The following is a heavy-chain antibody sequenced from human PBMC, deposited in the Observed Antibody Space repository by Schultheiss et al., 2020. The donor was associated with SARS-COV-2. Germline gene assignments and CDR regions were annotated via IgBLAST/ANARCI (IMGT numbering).Heavy chain of an antibody. J-gene: IGHJ4*02. V-gene: IGHV4-31*03. D-gene: IGHD6-13*01. CDR3: ARDQSKYSSSWFGFDY. CDR2: IYYSGST. Sequence: SETLSLTCTVSGGSISSSSYYWGWIRQPPGKGLEWIGYIYYSGSTYYNPSLKSRVTISVDTSKNQFSLKLSSVTAADTAVYYCARDQSKYSSSWFGFDYWGQGTLVTVSS. CDR1: GGSISSSSYY.